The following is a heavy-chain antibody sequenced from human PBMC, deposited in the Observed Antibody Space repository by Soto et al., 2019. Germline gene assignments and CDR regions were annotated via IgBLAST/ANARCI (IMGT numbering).Heavy chain of an antibody. V-gene: IGHV1-69*13. Sequence: GASVKVSCKDSGGIFSSFAISWVRQAPGQGLEWMGGIIPVFGTTNYAQKFQGRVTITADESTNTAYMELSSLTSDDTAMYYCARGGGPYVWFNEFWGQGTKVTVSS. CDR2: IIPVFGTT. D-gene: IGHD3-16*01. CDR1: GGIFSSFA. J-gene: IGHJ4*02. CDR3: ARGGGPYVWFNEF.